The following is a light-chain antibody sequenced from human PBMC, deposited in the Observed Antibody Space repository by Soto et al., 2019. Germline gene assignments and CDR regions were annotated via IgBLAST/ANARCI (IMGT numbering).Light chain of an antibody. CDR1: QSVSSK. CDR2: GAS. J-gene: IGKJ1*01. CDR3: QHYSTGLWT. Sequence: EIVMTQSPATLSVSPGERATLSCRASQSVSSKLAWYQQKPGQGPRLLIYGASTRATGIPARFSGSGSGTDFPLSISSLQSEDLSVSYCQHYSTGLWTFGQGTKVEIK. V-gene: IGKV3-15*01.